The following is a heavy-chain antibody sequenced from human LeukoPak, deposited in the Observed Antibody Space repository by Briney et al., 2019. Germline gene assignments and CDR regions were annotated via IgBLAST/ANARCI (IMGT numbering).Heavy chain of an antibody. CDR2: IDPSASYT. D-gene: IGHD5-24*01. CDR1: WYRFTSYW. CDR3: ATRDGYNIGY. J-gene: IGHJ4*02. V-gene: IGHV5-10-1*01. Sequence: ESLKISWKGPWYRFTSYWINWGLQIPGKGLEGSWRIDPSASYTTYSPSFQGPVTISADKSISTAYLQWSSLEASDTAMYYCATRDGYNIGYWGQGTLVTVSS.